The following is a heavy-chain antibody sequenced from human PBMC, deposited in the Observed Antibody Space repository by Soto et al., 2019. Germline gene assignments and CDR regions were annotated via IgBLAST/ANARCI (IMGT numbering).Heavy chain of an antibody. J-gene: IGHJ3*02. Sequence: SQTLSLTCAISGDSVSSNSAAWNWIRQSPSRGLEWLGRTYYRSKWYNDYVGSVKSRIVINPDTSKNQFSLHMNSVTPEDTAVYYCARAPWADYGFDIWGQGTLGTVS. CDR2: TYYRSKWYN. CDR3: ARAPWADYGFDI. V-gene: IGHV6-1*01. CDR1: GDSVSSNSAA.